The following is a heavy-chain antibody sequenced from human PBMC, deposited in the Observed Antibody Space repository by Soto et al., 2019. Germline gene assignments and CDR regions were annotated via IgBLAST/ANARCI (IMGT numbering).Heavy chain of an antibody. V-gene: IGHV3-30*18. CDR2: ISYDGNIK. D-gene: IGHD3-10*01. CDR1: GFTFTNYV. CDR3: AKESMVRSPGGGMDV. J-gene: IGHJ6*02. Sequence: QAQLVESGGDVVQPGRSLRLSCAASGFTFTNYVMHWVRQAPGKGLEWVSIISYDGNIKYYADSVKGRFTISRDNSKNTLYLQMNSLRAEDTAVYYCAKESMVRSPGGGMDVWGQGTTVTVSS.